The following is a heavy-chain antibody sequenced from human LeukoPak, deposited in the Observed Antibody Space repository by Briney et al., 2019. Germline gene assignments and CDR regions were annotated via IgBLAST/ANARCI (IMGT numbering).Heavy chain of an antibody. D-gene: IGHD3-22*01. J-gene: IGHJ5*02. Sequence: EPSETLSLTCTVSGGSISSGDYYWSWIRQPPGKGLEWIGYIYYSGSTYYNPSLKSRVTISVDTSKNQFSLKLSSVTAADTAVYYCARDYYDSSGYQIADWLDPWGQGTLVTVSS. CDR3: ARDYYDSSGYQIADWLDP. V-gene: IGHV4-30-4*01. CDR2: IYYSGST. CDR1: GGSISSGDYY.